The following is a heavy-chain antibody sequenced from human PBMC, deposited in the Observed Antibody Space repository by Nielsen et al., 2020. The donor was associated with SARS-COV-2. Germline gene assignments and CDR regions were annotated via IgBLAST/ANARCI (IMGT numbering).Heavy chain of an antibody. Sequence: ASVKVSCKASGYTLTSYYMHWVRQAPGQGLEWMGIINPSGGSTSYAQKFQGRVTMTRDTSTSTVYMELSSLRSEDTAVYYCARASWQWELHYWGQGTLVTVSS. D-gene: IGHD1-26*01. CDR3: ARASWQWELHY. J-gene: IGHJ4*02. CDR2: INPSGGST. V-gene: IGHV1-46*01. CDR1: GYTLTSYY.